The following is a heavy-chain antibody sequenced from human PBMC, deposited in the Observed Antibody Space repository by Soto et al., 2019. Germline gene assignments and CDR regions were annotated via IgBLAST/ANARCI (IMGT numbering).Heavy chain of an antibody. CDR2: IIPIFGTA. D-gene: IGHD6-19*01. J-gene: IGHJ4*02. CDR1: GGTFSSYA. Sequence: QVQLVQSGAEVKKPGSSVKVSCKASGGTFSSYAISWVRQAPGQGLEWMGGIIPIFGTANYAQKFQGRVTITADESTSTAYMELGSLRSEDTAVYYCARAGYSSGWYEEIDYWGQGTLVTVSS. CDR3: ARAGYSSGWYEEIDY. V-gene: IGHV1-69*01.